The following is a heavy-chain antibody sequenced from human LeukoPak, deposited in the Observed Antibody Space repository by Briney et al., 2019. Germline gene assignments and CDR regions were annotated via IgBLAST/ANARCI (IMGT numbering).Heavy chain of an antibody. Sequence: GQSLQISCPGSGYSFPSFWMSWMRQMTGQGLEWIGIIYSGDSDTRYSPSFQGQVTISADKSISTAYLQWSSLKASDTAMYYCARHLDTAMVTRYYGMDVWRQGTTVTVSS. J-gene: IGHJ6*02. D-gene: IGHD5-18*01. V-gene: IGHV5-51*01. CDR2: IYSGDSDT. CDR3: ARHLDTAMVTRYYGMDV. CDR1: GYSFPSFW.